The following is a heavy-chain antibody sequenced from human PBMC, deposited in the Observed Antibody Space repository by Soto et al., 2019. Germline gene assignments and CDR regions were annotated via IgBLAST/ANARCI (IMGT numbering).Heavy chain of an antibody. CDR2: IYSGGST. J-gene: IGHJ4*02. D-gene: IGHD4-17*01. V-gene: IGHV3-53*05. Sequence: PGGSLRLSCAASGFTVSSNYMSWVRQAPGKGLEWVSVIYSGGSTYYADSVKGRFTISRDNSKNTLYLQMNSLRSEDTAVYYCARAVSTKTAPIDYWGQGTLVTVSS. CDR1: GFTVSSNY. CDR3: ARAVSTKTAPIDY.